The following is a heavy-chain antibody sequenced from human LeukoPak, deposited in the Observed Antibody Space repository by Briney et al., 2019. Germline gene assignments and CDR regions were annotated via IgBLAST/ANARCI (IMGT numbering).Heavy chain of an antibody. CDR3: AKEGDGYNSGPRMY. J-gene: IGHJ4*02. V-gene: IGHV3-30*04. D-gene: IGHD5-24*01. CDR2: ISYDGSNK. Sequence: PGGSLRLSCAASGFTFSSYAMHWVRQAPGKGLEWVAVISYDGSNKYYADSVKGRFTISRDNSKNTLYLQMNSLRAEDTAVYYCAKEGDGYNSGPRMYWGQGTLVTVSS. CDR1: GFTFSSYA.